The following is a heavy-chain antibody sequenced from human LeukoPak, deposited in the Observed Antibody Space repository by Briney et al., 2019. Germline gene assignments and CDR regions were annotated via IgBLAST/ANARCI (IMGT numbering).Heavy chain of an antibody. V-gene: IGHV3-7*01. CDR1: GFTFSSYW. Sequence: PGGSLRLSCAASGFTFSSYWMSWVRQAPGKGLEWVANIKQDGSEKYYVDSVKGRFTISRDNAKNSLYPQMNSLRAEDTAVYYCARGVVAVAGTWYFDYWGQGTLVTVSS. J-gene: IGHJ4*02. CDR3: ARGVVAVAGTWYFDY. D-gene: IGHD6-19*01. CDR2: IKQDGSEK.